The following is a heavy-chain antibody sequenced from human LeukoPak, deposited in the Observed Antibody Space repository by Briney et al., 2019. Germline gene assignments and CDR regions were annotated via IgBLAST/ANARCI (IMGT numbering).Heavy chain of an antibody. D-gene: IGHD3-10*01. V-gene: IGHV3-48*03. CDR3: ARRSRGTGSWYYFDY. CDR2: ISNSGNTI. Sequence: GGSLRLSCAASGFTFSSYEMNWVRQAPGKGLEWVSYISNSGNTIYYADSVKGRFTISRDDAKNSLYLQMNSLRAEDTAVYYCARRSRGTGSWYYFDYWGQGTLVTVSS. J-gene: IGHJ4*02. CDR1: GFTFSSYE.